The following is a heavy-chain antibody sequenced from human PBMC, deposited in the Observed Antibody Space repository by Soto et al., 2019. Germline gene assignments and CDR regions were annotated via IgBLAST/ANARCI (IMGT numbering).Heavy chain of an antibody. Sequence: PGESLKISCKGSGYSFTSYWIGWVRQMPGKGLEWMGIIYPGDSDTRYSPSFQGQVTISADKSISTAYLQWSSLKASDTAMYYCARSQVVVAATRIYYYGMDVWGQGTTVTVSS. D-gene: IGHD2-15*01. CDR3: ARSQVVVAATRIYYYGMDV. CDR2: IYPGDSDT. J-gene: IGHJ6*02. CDR1: GYSFTSYW. V-gene: IGHV5-51*01.